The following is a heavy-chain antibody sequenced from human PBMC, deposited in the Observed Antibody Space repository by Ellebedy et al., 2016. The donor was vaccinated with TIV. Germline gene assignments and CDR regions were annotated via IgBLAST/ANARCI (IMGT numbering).Heavy chain of an antibody. D-gene: IGHD1-26*01. V-gene: IGHV4-39*07. J-gene: IGHJ4*02. CDR3: AADVKGGSYRFDY. Sequence: MPSETLSLTCTVSGRSISSSSYYWGWIRQPPGKGLEWIVSIYYSGSTYYNPSLKSRVPISVATAKNQFSLNLTSVTAADTAVYYCAADVKGGSYRFDYWGQGTLVNVSS. CDR2: IYYSGST. CDR1: GRSISSSSYY.